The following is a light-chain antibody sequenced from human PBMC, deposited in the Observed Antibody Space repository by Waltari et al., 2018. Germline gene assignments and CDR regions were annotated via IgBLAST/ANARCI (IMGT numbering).Light chain of an antibody. CDR3: QVWETNSDHYV. V-gene: IGLV3-21*02. CDR2: DES. J-gene: IGLJ1*01. CDR1: NIGSKS. Sequence: SYVLTQPPSMSVAPGQTASVRCGGDNIGSKSVHWYQQKPGQAPVLVVYDESGRPSGSPGRFAGSNCGNTATLTSSWVEAGDEADYYCQVWETNSDHYVFGTGTTVTVL.